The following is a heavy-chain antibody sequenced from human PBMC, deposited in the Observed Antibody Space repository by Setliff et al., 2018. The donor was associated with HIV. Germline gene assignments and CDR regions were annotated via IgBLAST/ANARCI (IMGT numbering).Heavy chain of an antibody. CDR3: AKTTPSSIRYPYCYYMDV. Sequence: LRLSCAASGFTFYSSAMSWVRQSPGQGLEWISSIPASGESTYYADSVKGRFTISRDNSKNMVFLQMNSLRAEDTAVYYCAKTTPSSIRYPYCYYMDVWGKGTTVTVSS. J-gene: IGHJ6*03. CDR1: GFTFYSSA. V-gene: IGHV3-23*01. D-gene: IGHD6-13*01. CDR2: IPASGEST.